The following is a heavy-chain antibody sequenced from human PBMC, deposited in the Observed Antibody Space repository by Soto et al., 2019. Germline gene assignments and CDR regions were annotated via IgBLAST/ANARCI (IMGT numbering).Heavy chain of an antibody. D-gene: IGHD6-13*01. Sequence: ASVLVPSNASGCTFTSFAISWVIQAPGQGLEWMGWISAYNGNTKYAQKFQGRVTMTTDTSTSTAYMEVRSLRSDDTAVYYCARDAAAGLNDYWGQEPWSPSPQ. J-gene: IGHJ4*01. CDR1: GCTFTSFA. CDR2: ISAYNGNT. V-gene: IGHV1-18*01. CDR3: ARDAAAGLNDY.